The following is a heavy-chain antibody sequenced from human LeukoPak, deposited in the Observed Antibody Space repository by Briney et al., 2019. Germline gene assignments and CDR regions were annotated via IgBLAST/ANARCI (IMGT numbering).Heavy chain of an antibody. J-gene: IGHJ6*02. CDR1: GFTFSSYA. Sequence: GGSLRLSCAASGFTFSSYAMSWVRQAPGKGLEWVSGINSGGSGARTYYADSVKGRFSISRDNSKNTLYLQMNSLRAEDTDVYYCAKKGESLDYYYMDVWGQGTTVTVSS. V-gene: IGHV3-23*01. CDR2: INSGGSGART. D-gene: IGHD3-10*01. CDR3: AKKGESLDYYYMDV.